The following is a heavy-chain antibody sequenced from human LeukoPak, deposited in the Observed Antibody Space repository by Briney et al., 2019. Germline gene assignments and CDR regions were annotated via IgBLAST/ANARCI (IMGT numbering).Heavy chain of an antibody. Sequence: GGSLRLSCAASGFTFSSYWMHWVRQAPGKGLVWVSRINSDGSSTSYADSVKGRFTISRDNAKNSLYLQMNSLRAEDTAVYYCARGWEWVDAFDIWGQGTMVTVSS. D-gene: IGHD3-3*01. V-gene: IGHV3-74*01. CDR2: INSDGSST. CDR3: ARGWEWVDAFDI. J-gene: IGHJ3*02. CDR1: GFTFSSYW.